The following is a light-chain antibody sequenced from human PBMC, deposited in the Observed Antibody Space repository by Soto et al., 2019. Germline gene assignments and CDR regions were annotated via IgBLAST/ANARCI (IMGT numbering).Light chain of an antibody. CDR3: QQYNNWPPIT. J-gene: IGKJ5*01. V-gene: IGKV3-15*01. Sequence: EIVMTQSPATLSVSPGERATLSCRASQSVSNNLAWYQQKPGQAPRLLIYGASTRATGIPARFSGSGSGTEFTLTISSLQSEDFADYCCQQYNNWPPITFGQGTRLEIK. CDR1: QSVSNN. CDR2: GAS.